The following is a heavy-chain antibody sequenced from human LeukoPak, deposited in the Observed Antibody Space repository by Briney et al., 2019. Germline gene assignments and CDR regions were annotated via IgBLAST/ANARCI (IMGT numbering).Heavy chain of an antibody. CDR1: GFTFSNFI. CDR2: IGSRSSYI. CDR3: ARDSAAAGLDY. Sequence: GGSLRLSCAASGFTFSNFIMNWVRQAPGKGLEWVSSIGSRSSYIYYADSVKGRFTISRDNAKNSLYLQVNSLRAEDTATYYCARDSAAAGLDYWGQGTLVIVSS. V-gene: IGHV3-21*01. D-gene: IGHD6-13*01. J-gene: IGHJ4*02.